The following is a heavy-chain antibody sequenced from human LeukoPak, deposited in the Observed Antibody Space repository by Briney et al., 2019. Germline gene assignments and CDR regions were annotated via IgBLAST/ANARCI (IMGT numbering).Heavy chain of an antibody. CDR3: ARDHGGNRYYYMDV. Sequence: GASVKVSCKASGYTFTGYYMHWARQAPGQGLEWMGWINPNSGGTNYAQKFQGRVTMTRDTSISTAYMELSRLRSDDTAVYYCARDHGGNRYYYMDVWGKGTTVTVSS. V-gene: IGHV1-2*02. D-gene: IGHD4-23*01. CDR2: INPNSGGT. J-gene: IGHJ6*03. CDR1: GYTFTGYY.